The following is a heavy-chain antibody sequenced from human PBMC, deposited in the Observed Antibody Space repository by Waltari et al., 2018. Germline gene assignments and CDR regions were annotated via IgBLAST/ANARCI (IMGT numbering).Heavy chain of an antibody. CDR3: ARHPYDILTGYYGFDY. D-gene: IGHD3-9*01. J-gene: IGHJ4*02. CDR2: IYYSGST. Sequence: QLQLQESGPGLVKPSETLSLTCTVSGGSISSSSYYWGWLRQPPGKGLEWIGSIYYSGSTYYNPSLKSRVTISVDTSKNQFSLKLSSVTAADTAVYYCARHPYDILTGYYGFDYWGQGTLVTVSS. CDR1: GGSISSSSYY. V-gene: IGHV4-39*01.